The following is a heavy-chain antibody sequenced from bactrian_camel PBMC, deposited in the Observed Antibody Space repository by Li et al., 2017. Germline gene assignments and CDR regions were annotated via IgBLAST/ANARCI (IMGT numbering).Heavy chain of an antibody. V-gene: IGHV3S53*01. CDR3: AARLRGGGFYNFRSTEYSA. D-gene: IGHD4*01. CDR1: GYTFSRVC. J-gene: IGHJ6*01. CDR2: IVSDGTT. Sequence: HVQLVESGGGSVQAGGSLRLSCVASGYTFSRVCMGWFRQAPGKQREGVATIVSDGTTTYADSVKDRFTISQDDAGNTVYLQMNNLKPEDTAMYYCAARLRGGGFYNFRSTEYSAWGQGTQVTVS.